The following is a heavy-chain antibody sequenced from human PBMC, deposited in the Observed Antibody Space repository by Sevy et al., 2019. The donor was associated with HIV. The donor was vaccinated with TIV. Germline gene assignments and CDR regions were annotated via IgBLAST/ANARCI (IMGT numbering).Heavy chain of an antibody. D-gene: IGHD3-22*01. CDR2: ISSSSSYI. Sequence: GGSLRLSCAASGFIFSNYNMNWVRQAPGKGLEWVSSISSSSSYIYYADSVKGRFTISRDNAKNSLYLQMNSLRAEDTAVYYCAGENYYDSEGYRFDSWGQGTLVTVSS. V-gene: IGHV3-21*01. CDR1: GFIFSNYN. CDR3: AGENYYDSEGYRFDS. J-gene: IGHJ4*02.